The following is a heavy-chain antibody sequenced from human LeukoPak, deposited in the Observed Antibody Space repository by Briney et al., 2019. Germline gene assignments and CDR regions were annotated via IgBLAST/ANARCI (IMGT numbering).Heavy chain of an antibody. CDR2: ISSSSLYR. CDR1: GFTFSSYS. Sequence: GGSLRLSCAASGFTFSSYSMNWVRQAPGKGLEWVSSISSSSLYRYYADSVKGRFSISRDNAKNSLYLQMNSLRAEDMAVYYCARDYYDSSGYYYFDYWGQGTLVTVSS. J-gene: IGHJ4*02. D-gene: IGHD3-22*01. CDR3: ARDYYDSSGYYYFDY. V-gene: IGHV3-21*01.